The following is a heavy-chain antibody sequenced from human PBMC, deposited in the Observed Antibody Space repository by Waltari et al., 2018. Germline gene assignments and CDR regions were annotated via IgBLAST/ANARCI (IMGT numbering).Heavy chain of an antibody. CDR3: ARRGDCGNDCYTFDY. CDR1: GGSISGSSHD. Sequence: QLQLQESGPGLVKPSETLSLTCTVSGGSISGSSHDWGWIRQPPGKGLEWFGNIYYSGTTYYNPSLKSRVIISVDTSKNQFSLKVSSVTAADTAVYYCARRGDCGNDCYTFDYWGQGTLVTVSS. CDR2: IYYSGTT. V-gene: IGHV4-39*01. J-gene: IGHJ4*02. D-gene: IGHD2-21*01.